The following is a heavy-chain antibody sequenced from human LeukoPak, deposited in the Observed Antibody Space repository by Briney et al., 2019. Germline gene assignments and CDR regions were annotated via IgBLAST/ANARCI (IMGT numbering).Heavy chain of an antibody. V-gene: IGHV3-9*01. CDR3: ARIGVDIVVVPGAKSIGDYYYYYMNV. Sequence: GGSLRLSCAASGFTFDDYAMHWVRQAPGKGLEWVSGISWNSGSIGYADSVKGRFTISRDNAKNSLYLQMNSLRAEDTAVYYCARIGVDIVVVPGAKSIGDYYYYYMNVWGKGTTVTVSS. D-gene: IGHD2-2*03. J-gene: IGHJ6*03. CDR2: ISWNSGSI. CDR1: GFTFDDYA.